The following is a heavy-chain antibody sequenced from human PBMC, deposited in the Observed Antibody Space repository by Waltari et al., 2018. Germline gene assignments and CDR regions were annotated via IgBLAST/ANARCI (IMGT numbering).Heavy chain of an antibody. CDR2: IRSKAYGGTT. CDR1: GFTFGDYA. CDR3: TRVDYGSGYYYGMDV. D-gene: IGHD3-10*01. V-gene: IGHV3-49*03. Sequence: EVQLVESGGGLVQPGRSLRLSCTASGFTFGDYAMSWFRQAPGKGLEWVGFIRSKAYGGTTEYAASVKGRFTISRDDSKSIAYLQMNSLKTEDTAVYYCTRVDYGSGYYYGMDVWDQGTTVTVSS. J-gene: IGHJ6*02.